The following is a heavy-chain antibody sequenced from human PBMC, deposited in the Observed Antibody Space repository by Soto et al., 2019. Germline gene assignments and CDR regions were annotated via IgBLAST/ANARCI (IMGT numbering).Heavy chain of an antibody. V-gene: IGHV4-31*03. J-gene: IGHJ5*02. CDR2: IYYSGST. CDR3: ARSQLWFGEDLHTGDWFDP. CDR1: GGSISSCGYY. D-gene: IGHD3-10*01. Sequence: QVQLQESGPGLVKPSQTLSLTCTVSGGSISSCGYYWSWIRQHPGKGLEWIGYIYYSGSTYYNPSLKSRVTISVETSKDPFSLKLSSVTAADTAVYYCARSQLWFGEDLHTGDWFDPLGQGTLVTVSS.